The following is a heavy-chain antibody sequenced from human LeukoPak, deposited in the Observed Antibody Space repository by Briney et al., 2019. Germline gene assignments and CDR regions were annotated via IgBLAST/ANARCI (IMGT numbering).Heavy chain of an antibody. CDR1: VFTLSSYA. CDR3: AELGIPMIGGF. Sequence: GGSLRLSRAASVFTLSSYAMSSVRQAAGKRVECVSAISGGGGSTYYADSVKGRFTISRDNSKNTLYLQMNSLRAEDTAVYYCAELGIPMIGGFWGKGTTVTISS. D-gene: IGHD3-10*02. CDR2: ISGGGGST. J-gene: IGHJ6*04. V-gene: IGHV3-23*01.